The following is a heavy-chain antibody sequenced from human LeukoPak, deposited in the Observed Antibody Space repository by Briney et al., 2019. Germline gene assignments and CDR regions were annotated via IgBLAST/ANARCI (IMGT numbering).Heavy chain of an antibody. CDR3: ARGGHYFASGSYGYFDY. V-gene: IGHV3-53*01. CDR2: FYSGGST. CDR1: GFTVSSNY. D-gene: IGHD3-10*01. J-gene: IGHJ4*02. Sequence: GGSLRLSCAASGFTVSSNYMTWVRQAPGKGLEGVSIFYSGGSTYYADSVKGRFTISRDISKNTLYLQMNSLGVEDTAVYYCARGGHYFASGSYGYFDYWGQGALVIVSS.